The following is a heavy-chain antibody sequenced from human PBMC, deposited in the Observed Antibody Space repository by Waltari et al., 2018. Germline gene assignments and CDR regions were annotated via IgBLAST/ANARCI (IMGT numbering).Heavy chain of an antibody. CDR3: VRPGSTVTPRAFDI. Sequence: QLQLQESGPGLVKPSETLSLNCTSSGGSISSSYNWAWVRQPPGKGLGWVGTMFCTGGTYNNPSLESQLTMSIDTSKNQFSLKLSYVTASDTAFYYCVRPGSTVTPRAFDIWGQGIKVTVSS. CDR1: GGSISSSYN. V-gene: IGHV4-39*01. CDR2: MFCTGGT. D-gene: IGHD4-17*01. J-gene: IGHJ3*02.